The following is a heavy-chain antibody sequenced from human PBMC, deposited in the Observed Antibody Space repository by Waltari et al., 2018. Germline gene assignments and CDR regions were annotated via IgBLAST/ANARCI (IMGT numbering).Heavy chain of an antibody. CDR3: ARTSTRDFYYMDV. D-gene: IGHD1-1*01. CDR1: GYDVSTYW. CDR2: IAPSDSYT. V-gene: IGHV5-10-1*01. J-gene: IGHJ6*03. Sequence: EVQLVQSGAEVKKPGESLRISCEGSGYDVSTYWITWVRHMPGKGLEWMGRIAPSDSYTNYSPSFRGHVTISVDRSISTAYIQWSGLRASDTAIYYCARTSTRDFYYMDVWGKGTTVTVSS.